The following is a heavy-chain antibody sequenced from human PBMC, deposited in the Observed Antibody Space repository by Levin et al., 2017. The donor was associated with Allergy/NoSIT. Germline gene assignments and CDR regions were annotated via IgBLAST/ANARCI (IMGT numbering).Heavy chain of an antibody. V-gene: IGHV1-46*01. CDR3: ARGVAARPLGWFDP. CDR2: INPSGGST. CDR1: GYTFTSYY. Sequence: GESLKISCKASGYTFTSYYMHWVRQAPGQGLEWMGIINPSGGSTSYAQKFQGRVTMTRDTSTSTVYMELSSLRSEDTAVYYWARGVAARPLGWFDPWGQGTLVTVSS. J-gene: IGHJ5*02. D-gene: IGHD6-6*01.